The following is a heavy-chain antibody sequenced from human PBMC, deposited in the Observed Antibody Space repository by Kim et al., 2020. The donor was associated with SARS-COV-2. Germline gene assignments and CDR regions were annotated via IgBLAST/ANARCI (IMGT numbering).Heavy chain of an antibody. CDR2: K. V-gene: IGHV3-33*01. J-gene: IGHJ4*02. Sequence: KNYGDSVKGRFTISRDNSKNTVDLQMNSRRVEDTAVYYCARAREKSFDYWGQGTLVTVSS. CDR3: ARAREKSFDY.